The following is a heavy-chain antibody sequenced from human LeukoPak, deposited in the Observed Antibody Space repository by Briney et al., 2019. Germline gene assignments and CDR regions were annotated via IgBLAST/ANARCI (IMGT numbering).Heavy chain of an antibody. J-gene: IGHJ4*02. Sequence: SETLSLTCALSGVSISSGGYSWSWLRQPPGKGLEWIGYIYHSGSTYYYPSLKSRVTISVDRSKNQFSLKLSSVTAADTAVYYWARTGYCSSASCSVVKQWLVRVYFDYWGQGTLVTVSS. V-gene: IGHV4-30-2*01. CDR3: ARTGYCSSASCSVVKQWLVRVYFDY. D-gene: IGHD2-2*01. CDR1: GVSISSGGYS. CDR2: IYHSGST.